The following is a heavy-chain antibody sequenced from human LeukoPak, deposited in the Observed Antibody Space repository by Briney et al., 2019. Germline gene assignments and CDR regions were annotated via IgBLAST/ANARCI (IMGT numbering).Heavy chain of an antibody. CDR2: IRGAEGGT. CDR3: AKAFSSGWSPFDY. Sequence: PGGSLRLSCAASGFTINPFTMNWVRQAPGKGLEWVSTIRGAEGGTYYADSVKGRFTISRDNFENTLYLQMNYLREEDTTLYYCAKAFSSGWSPFDYWGQGALVTVSS. J-gene: IGHJ4*02. D-gene: IGHD6-19*01. V-gene: IGHV3-23*01. CDR1: GFTINPFT.